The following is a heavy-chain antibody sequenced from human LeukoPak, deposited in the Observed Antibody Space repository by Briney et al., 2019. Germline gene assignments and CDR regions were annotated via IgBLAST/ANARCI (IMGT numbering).Heavy chain of an antibody. J-gene: IGHJ4*02. CDR2: ISSDGGST. V-gene: IGHV3-74*03. D-gene: IGHD6-6*01. Sequence: GGSLRLSCAASGFTFRNHWMHWVRQTPGKGLVWVSRISSDGGSTTYADSVKGRFTISRDSAKNTLYLQMNNLRAEDTAMYYCARDQRVTGRPDIDYWGQGTLVIVSS. CDR3: ARDQRVTGRPDIDY. CDR1: GFTFRNHW.